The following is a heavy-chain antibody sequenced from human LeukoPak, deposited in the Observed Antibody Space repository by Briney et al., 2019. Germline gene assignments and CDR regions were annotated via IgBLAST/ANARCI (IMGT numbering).Heavy chain of an antibody. D-gene: IGHD3-16*01. CDR1: GGTFSSYA. CDR3: ARDWGSGTKYNWFDP. Sequence: SVKVSCKASGGTFSSYAISWVRQAPGQGLEWMGGIIPILGTANYAQKFQGRVTITADESTSTAYMELSSLRSEDTAVYYCARDWGSGTKYNWFDPWGQGTLVTVSS. J-gene: IGHJ5*01. CDR2: IIPILGTA. V-gene: IGHV1-69*13.